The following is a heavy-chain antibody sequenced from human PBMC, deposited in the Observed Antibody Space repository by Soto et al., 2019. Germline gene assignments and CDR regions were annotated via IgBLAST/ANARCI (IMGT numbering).Heavy chain of an antibody. Sequence: EVQLVESGGGLTQPGGSLRLSCVVSGFIVSSSHMIWVRQAPGKGLEGVSILYNHGKTNYVDSVKGRFTITRDNSKNTVNIQLNSLPVEDTAVYYCARLTEAERHWGQGALVTVS. CDR1: GFIVSSSH. CDR3: ARLTEAERH. J-gene: IGHJ4*02. D-gene: IGHD1-1*01. CDR2: LYNHGKT. V-gene: IGHV3-53*01.